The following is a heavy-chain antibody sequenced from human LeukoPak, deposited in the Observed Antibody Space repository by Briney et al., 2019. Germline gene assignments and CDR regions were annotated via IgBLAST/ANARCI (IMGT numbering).Heavy chain of an antibody. CDR1: GGSISSYY. Sequence: SETLSLTCTVSGGSISSYYWSWIRQPPGKRLEWIGYIFDIGGTNYNPSLNSRVTISVDTSKKQFSLKLNSVTAADTAVYYCARGEGSGWYWAFDIWGQGTMVPVSS. CDR3: ARGEGSGWYWAFDI. D-gene: IGHD6-19*01. J-gene: IGHJ3*02. CDR2: IFDIGGT. V-gene: IGHV4-59*01.